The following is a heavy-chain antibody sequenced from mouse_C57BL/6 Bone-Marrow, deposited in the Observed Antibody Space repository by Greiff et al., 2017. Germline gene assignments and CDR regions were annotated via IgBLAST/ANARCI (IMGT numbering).Heavy chain of an antibody. CDR1: GFTFSSYT. CDR3: LTGYYYAMDY. CDR2: ISGGGGNT. Sequence: EVKLEESGGGLVKPGGSLKLSCAASGFTFSSYTMSWVRQTPEKRLEWVATISGGGGNTYYPDSVKGRFTISRDNAKNTLYLQMSSLRSEDTALYYCLTGYYYAMDYWGQGTSVTVSS. V-gene: IGHV5-9*01. D-gene: IGHD4-1*01. J-gene: IGHJ4*01.